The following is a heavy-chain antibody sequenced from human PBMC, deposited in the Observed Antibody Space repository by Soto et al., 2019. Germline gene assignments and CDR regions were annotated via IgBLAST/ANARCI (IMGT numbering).Heavy chain of an antibody. CDR2: IWPADSDT. CDR3: ASGSRDCSGGSCYSH. Sequence: REALKISCKASGYDFSRQWVGGGGQLPVKGFEWMGIIWPADSDTRYNPTFEGQVTISADQSITTAYLQWSSLKASDTAIYYCASGSRDCSGGSCYSHWGQGTLVTVSS. CDR1: GYDFSRQW. V-gene: IGHV5-51*01. D-gene: IGHD2-15*01. J-gene: IGHJ4*02.